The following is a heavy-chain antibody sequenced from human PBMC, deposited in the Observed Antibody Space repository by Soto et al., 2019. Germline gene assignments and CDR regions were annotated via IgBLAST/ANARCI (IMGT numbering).Heavy chain of an antibody. D-gene: IGHD3-22*01. J-gene: IGHJ4*02. CDR1: GFTFSSYA. CDR3: ARGGPYYYDSSGYYGLIDY. Sequence: GGSLRLSCAASGFTFSSYAMHWVRQAPGKGLEWVAVISYDGSNKYYADSVKGRFTISRDNSKNTLYLQMNSLRAEDTAVYYCARGGPYYYDSSGYYGLIDYWGQGTLVTVSS. V-gene: IGHV3-30-3*01. CDR2: ISYDGSNK.